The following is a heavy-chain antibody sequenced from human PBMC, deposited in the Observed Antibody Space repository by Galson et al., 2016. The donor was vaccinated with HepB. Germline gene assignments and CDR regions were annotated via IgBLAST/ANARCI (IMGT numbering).Heavy chain of an antibody. D-gene: IGHD3-10*01. Sequence: SLRLSCAASGLTFTDYAFHWVRQAPGKGLEWVAFISYDGTNNYYADSVRGRFTISRDNSKNTLYLQMYNLRFEDTAVYYCARGYYHGSGSYYDLFFWGQGTLVTVSS. CDR3: ARGYYHGSGSYYDLFF. V-gene: IGHV3-30-3*01. CDR1: GLTFTDYA. J-gene: IGHJ4*02. CDR2: ISYDGTNN.